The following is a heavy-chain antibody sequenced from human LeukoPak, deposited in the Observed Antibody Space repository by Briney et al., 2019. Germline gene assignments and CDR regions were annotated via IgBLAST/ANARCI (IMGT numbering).Heavy chain of an antibody. CDR2: IIPIFGTA. D-gene: IGHD6-19*01. CDR1: GGTFSSYA. V-gene: IGHV1-69*01. Sequence: SVKVSCKASGGTFSSYAISWVRQAPGQGLEWMGGIIPIFGTANYAQKFQGRVTITADESTSTAYMELSSLRSDDTAVYYCARTGSGSSGLTWFDPWGQGTLVTVSS. J-gene: IGHJ5*02. CDR3: ARTGSGSSGLTWFDP.